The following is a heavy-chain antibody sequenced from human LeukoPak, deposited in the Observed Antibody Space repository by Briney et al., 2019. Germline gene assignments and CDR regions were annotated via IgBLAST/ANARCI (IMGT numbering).Heavy chain of an antibody. D-gene: IGHD3-22*01. CDR1: GGTFSSYA. CDR3: ARDNLDYYDSSGFDY. Sequence: SVKVSCKASGGTFSSYAISWVRQAPGQGLEWMGGIIPIFGTANYAQKFQGRVTITADESTSTAYMELSSLRSEDTAVYYCARDNLDYYDSSGFDYWGQGTLVTVSS. J-gene: IGHJ4*02. V-gene: IGHV1-69*01. CDR2: IIPIFGTA.